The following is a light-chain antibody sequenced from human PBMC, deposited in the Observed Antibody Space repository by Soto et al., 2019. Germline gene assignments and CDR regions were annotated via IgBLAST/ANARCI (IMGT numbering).Light chain of an antibody. CDR1: QSIRSN. CDR3: QQYNNWPPFI. J-gene: IGKJ5*01. Sequence: EIVMTQSPATLSVSPGERATLSCRASQSIRSNLGWYQQKPGQAPRLLIYGASTRATGVPARFSGSGSGTEFTLTISSLQSEDSAVYYCQQYNNWPPFIFGQGTRLEIK. CDR2: GAS. V-gene: IGKV3-15*01.